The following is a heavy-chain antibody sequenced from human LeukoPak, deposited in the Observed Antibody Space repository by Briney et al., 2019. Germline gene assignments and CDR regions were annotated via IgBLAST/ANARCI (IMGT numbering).Heavy chain of an antibody. Sequence: SSETLSLTCTVSGVSVSSGTYYWSWIRQPPGKGLEWIGYIYYSGSTNYNPSLKSRVTISVDTSKNQFSLKLSSVTAADTAVYYCATSYYYDSSGYYYGFDYWGQGTLVTVSS. CDR3: ATSYYYDSSGYYYGFDY. CDR2: IYYSGST. V-gene: IGHV4-61*01. D-gene: IGHD3-22*01. CDR1: GVSVSSGTYY. J-gene: IGHJ4*02.